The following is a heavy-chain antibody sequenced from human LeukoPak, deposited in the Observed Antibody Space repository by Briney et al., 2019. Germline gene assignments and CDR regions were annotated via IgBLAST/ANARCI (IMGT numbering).Heavy chain of an antibody. CDR1: GFTFSSYG. CDR3: DKDRQYSSSWYDAFDI. D-gene: IGHD6-13*01. V-gene: IGHV3-30*18. J-gene: IGHJ3*02. CDR2: ISYDGSNK. Sequence: PGGSLRLSCAASGFTFSSYGMRWVRQAPGKGLEWVAVISYDGSNKYYADSVKGRFTISRDNSKNTLYLQMNSIRAGDKAVYYCDKDRQYSSSWYDAFDIWGQGTMVTVSS.